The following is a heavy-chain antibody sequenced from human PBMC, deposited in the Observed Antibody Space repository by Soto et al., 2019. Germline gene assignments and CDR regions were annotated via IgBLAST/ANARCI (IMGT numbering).Heavy chain of an antibody. D-gene: IGHD5-12*01. V-gene: IGHV3-30*18. CDR1: GFTFSRYG. Sequence: QVQLVESGGGVVQPGRSVRLSCAASGFTFSRYGMHWVRQAPGKGLEWVTVISYDGSDKYYADSVKGRFTISRDNSKNTLNLQMNSLRVEDTAIYYCAKGQIVATGRGYYGMDVWGQGTTVTVSS. CDR3: AKGQIVATGRGYYGMDV. CDR2: ISYDGSDK. J-gene: IGHJ6*02.